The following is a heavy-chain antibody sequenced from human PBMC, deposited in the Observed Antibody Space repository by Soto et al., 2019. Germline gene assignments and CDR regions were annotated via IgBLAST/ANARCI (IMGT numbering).Heavy chain of an antibody. CDR2: IKSKTDGGTT. V-gene: IGHV3-15*01. Sequence: GGSLRLSCAASGFTFSNAWMSWVRQAPGKGLEWVGRIKSKTDGGTTDYAAPVKGRFTISRDYSKNTLYLQMNSLKTEDTAVYYCTTEGQLGTAFDIWGQGTMVTVSS. D-gene: IGHD7-27*01. CDR3: TTEGQLGTAFDI. CDR1: GFTFSNAW. J-gene: IGHJ3*02.